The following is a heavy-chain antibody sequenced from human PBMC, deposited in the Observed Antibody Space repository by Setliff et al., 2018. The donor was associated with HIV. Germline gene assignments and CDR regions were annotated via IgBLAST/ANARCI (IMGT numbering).Heavy chain of an antibody. CDR2: IKTDGGTT. CDR1: GFTFKTYS. CDR3: ERGRCSDAACFFDY. Sequence: PGGSLRLSCVGSGFTFKTYSMNWVRQAPGKGLEWLSYIKTDGGTTYDADSVEGRFTISRDNAKNSLYLQMDNLTVDDTAVYFCERGRCSDAACFFDYWGQGTLVTVSS. J-gene: IGHJ4*02. D-gene: IGHD3-16*01. V-gene: IGHV3-48*01.